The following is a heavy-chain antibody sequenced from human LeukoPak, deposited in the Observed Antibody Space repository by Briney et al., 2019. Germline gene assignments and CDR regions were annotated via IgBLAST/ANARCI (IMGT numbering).Heavy chain of an antibody. V-gene: IGHV3-23*01. Sequence: TGGSLRLSCAASGFTFSSDDMSWVRQAPGKGLVWVTGISGSGGSTYYADSLKGRFTISRDNSKNTLNLRMNSLRAEDTAVYYCAKHTYYYESSGTTALCDYWGQGTLVTVSS. CDR2: ISGSGGST. J-gene: IGHJ4*02. CDR3: AKHTYYYESSGTTALCDY. CDR1: GFTFSSDD. D-gene: IGHD3-22*01.